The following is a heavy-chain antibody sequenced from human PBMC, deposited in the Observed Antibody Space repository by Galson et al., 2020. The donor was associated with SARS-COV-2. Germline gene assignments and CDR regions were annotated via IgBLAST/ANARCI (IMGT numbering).Heavy chain of an antibody. J-gene: IGHJ2*01. V-gene: IGHV1-18*01. CDR3: ARSGRGTYRYFDL. CDR2: ISGSNGNT. D-gene: IGHD3-16*01. Sequence: WIGWISGSNGNTNYVQKLQVRVTMTTDTSTSTAFLELRSLRYDDTAIYYCARSGRGTYRYFDLWGRGTLVTVSS.